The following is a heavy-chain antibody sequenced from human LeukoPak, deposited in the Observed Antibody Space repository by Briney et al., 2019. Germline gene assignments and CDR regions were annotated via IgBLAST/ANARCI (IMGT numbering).Heavy chain of an antibody. CDR3: ASQDTALRYYYGMDV. J-gene: IGHJ6*02. CDR1: GFTFSSCS. CDR2: ISSSSSTI. V-gene: IGHV3-48*02. Sequence: GGSLRLSCAASGFTFSSCSMNWVRQAPGKGLGWVSYISSSSSTIYYADSVKGRFTISRDNAKNSLYLQMNSLRDEDTAVYYCASQDTALRYYYGMDVWGQGTTVTVSS. D-gene: IGHD5-18*01.